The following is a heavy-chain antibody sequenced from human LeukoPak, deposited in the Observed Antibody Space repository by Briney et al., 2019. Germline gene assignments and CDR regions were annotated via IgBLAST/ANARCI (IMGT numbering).Heavy chain of an antibody. Sequence: SSQTLSLTCAVPGGSTSSGSHSWSWIRQPPGKGLECIGFIYHNGSTCHNPSLKSRVTISVDRSMNQFSLRLSSVTAADTAVYYCARLIVVIPKKNDYHYYYGMDVWGKGTTVTVSS. CDR1: GGSTSSGSHS. CDR3: ARLIVVIPKKNDYHYYYGMDV. CDR2: IYHNGST. J-gene: IGHJ6*04. D-gene: IGHD2-2*01. V-gene: IGHV4-30-2*01.